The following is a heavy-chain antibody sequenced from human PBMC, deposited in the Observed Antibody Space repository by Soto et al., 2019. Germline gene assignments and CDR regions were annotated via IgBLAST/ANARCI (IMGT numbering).Heavy chain of an antibody. CDR3: AKDMRSSQGGSYAAEL. CDR1: GFFFEDYA. Sequence: EVQLVESGGGLVQPGRSLRLSCAASGFFFEDYAIHWVRQAPGKGLEWVSAISWNSGNIGYADSVKGRFTISRDNAKNSLYLQMNSLRTEDTAFYFCAKDMRSSQGGSYAAELWGQGTLVTVSS. CDR2: ISWNSGNI. D-gene: IGHD3-10*01. V-gene: IGHV3-9*01. J-gene: IGHJ4*02.